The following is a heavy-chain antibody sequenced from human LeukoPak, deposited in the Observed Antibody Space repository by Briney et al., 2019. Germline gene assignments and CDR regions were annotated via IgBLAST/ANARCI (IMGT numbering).Heavy chain of an antibody. CDR1: GFTFSSYW. Sequence: QSGGSLRLSYAASGFTFSSYWMTWVRQAPGKGLEWVANIKLDVSETYYVDSVRGRFTISRDNTKNSLYLQMDSLRAEDTAVYYCARKGNAFDFWGQGTMVTVSS. J-gene: IGHJ3*01. D-gene: IGHD3-10*01. CDR3: ARKGNAFDF. CDR2: IKLDVSET. V-gene: IGHV3-7*01.